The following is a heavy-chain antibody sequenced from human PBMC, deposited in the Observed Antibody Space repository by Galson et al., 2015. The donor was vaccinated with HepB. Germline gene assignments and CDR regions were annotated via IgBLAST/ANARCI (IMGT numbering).Heavy chain of an antibody. D-gene: IGHD2-15*01. V-gene: IGHV3-21*01. CDR1: GFTFSSYS. CDR2: ISSSSSYI. CDR3: ARYCSGGSCYYYGMDV. J-gene: IGHJ6*02. Sequence: SLRLSCAASGFTFSSYSMNWVRQAPGKGLEWVSSISSSSSYIYYADSVKGRFTISRDNAKNSLYLQMNSLRAEDTAVYYCARYCSGGSCYYYGMDVWGQGTTVTVSS.